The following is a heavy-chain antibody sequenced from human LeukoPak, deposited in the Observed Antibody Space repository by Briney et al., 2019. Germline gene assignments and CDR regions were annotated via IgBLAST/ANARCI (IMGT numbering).Heavy chain of an antibody. J-gene: IGHJ4*02. V-gene: IGHV3-7*01. CDR3: ARVRDCDY. CDR1: RFTFSKYW. CDR2: IKQDGSEQ. Sequence: GGSLRLSCEASRFTFSKYWMSWVRQAPGKGLEWVANIKQDGSEQNYVDSVKGRFTISRDNAKNSLYLQMNSLRAEDTAVYYCARVRDCDYWGQGTLVTVSS.